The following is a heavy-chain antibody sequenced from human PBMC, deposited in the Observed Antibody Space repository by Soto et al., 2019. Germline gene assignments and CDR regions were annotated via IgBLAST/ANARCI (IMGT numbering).Heavy chain of an antibody. CDR2: INSDGTTT. CDR3: GRDIR. J-gene: IGHJ4*02. Sequence: EVQLVESGGGLVQPGGSLRLSCAASGFTFNNFWMYWVRQTPEKGLVWVSGINSDGTTTIYADSVKGRFTISRDNAKNTLYPQINSLTVEDPAIHYCGRDIRWGQGTLVTVSS. CDR1: GFTFNNFW. D-gene: IGHD3-10*01. V-gene: IGHV3-74*01.